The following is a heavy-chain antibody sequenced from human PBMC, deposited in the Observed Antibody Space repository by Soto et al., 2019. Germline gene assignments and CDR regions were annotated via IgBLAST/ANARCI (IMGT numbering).Heavy chain of an antibody. CDR1: GFTFSSYA. Sequence: EVQLLESGGGLVQPGGSLRLSCAASGFTFSSYAMSWVRQAPGKGLEWVSAVSGSGGGTYYADSVKGRFTISRDNSKNTLYLQMNSLRAEDRAVYYCAKDGVGATRINWSAPWGQGTLVTVSS. CDR2: VSGSGGGT. CDR3: AKDGVGATRINWSAP. D-gene: IGHD1-26*01. V-gene: IGHV3-23*01. J-gene: IGHJ5*02.